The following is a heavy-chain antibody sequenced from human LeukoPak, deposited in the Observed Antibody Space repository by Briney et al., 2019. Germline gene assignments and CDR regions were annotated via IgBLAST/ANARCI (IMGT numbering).Heavy chain of an antibody. Sequence: GGSLRLSCAASGFTFNNYGMHWVRQAPGTGLERVAVISYDGSNKYYADSVKGRFTISRDNSKNTLYLQMNSLRAEDTAVYYCAKDAREYLGPYYYGMDVWGQGTTVTVSS. CDR1: GFTFNNYG. CDR2: ISYDGSNK. J-gene: IGHJ6*02. CDR3: AKDAREYLGPYYYGMDV. V-gene: IGHV3-30*18. D-gene: IGHD2/OR15-2a*01.